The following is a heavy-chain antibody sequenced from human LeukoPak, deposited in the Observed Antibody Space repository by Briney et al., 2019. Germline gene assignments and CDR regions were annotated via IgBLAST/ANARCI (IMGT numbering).Heavy chain of an antibody. D-gene: IGHD4-11*01. Sequence: PSETLSLTCTVSGGSISSYYWSWIRQPAGKGLEWIGRIYTSGSTNYNPSLKSRVTMSVDTSKNQFSLKLSSVTAADTAVYYCARMFYSNYLYYFDHWGQGTLVTVSS. V-gene: IGHV4-4*07. CDR3: ARMFYSNYLYYFDH. CDR1: GGSISSYY. J-gene: IGHJ4*02. CDR2: IYTSGST.